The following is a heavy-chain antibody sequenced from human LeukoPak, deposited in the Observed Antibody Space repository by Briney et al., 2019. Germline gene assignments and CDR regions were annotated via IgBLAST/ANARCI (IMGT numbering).Heavy chain of an antibody. J-gene: IGHJ4*02. D-gene: IGHD6-19*01. Sequence: GGSLRLSCAASGFTFSSYAMHWVRQALGKGLEWVAVISYDGSNKYYADSVKGRFTISRDNSKNTLYLQMNSLRAEDTAVYYCAGGGSGWYWGQGTLVTVSS. V-gene: IGHV3-30-3*01. CDR2: ISYDGSNK. CDR3: AGGGSGWY. CDR1: GFTFSSYA.